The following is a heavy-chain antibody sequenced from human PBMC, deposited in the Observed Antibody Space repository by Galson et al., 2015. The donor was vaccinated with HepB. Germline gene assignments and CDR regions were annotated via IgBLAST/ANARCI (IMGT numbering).Heavy chain of an antibody. D-gene: IGHD3-3*01. Sequence: LRLSCAASGFTFSSYSMNWVRQAPGKGLEWVSSISSSSSYIYYADSVKGRFTISRDNAKNSLYLQMNSLRAEDTAVYYCARDQYYDFWSGYYTHYYYYGMDVWGQGTTVTVSS. CDR2: ISSSSSYI. V-gene: IGHV3-21*01. CDR1: GFTFSSYS. J-gene: IGHJ6*02. CDR3: ARDQYYDFWSGYYTHYYYYGMDV.